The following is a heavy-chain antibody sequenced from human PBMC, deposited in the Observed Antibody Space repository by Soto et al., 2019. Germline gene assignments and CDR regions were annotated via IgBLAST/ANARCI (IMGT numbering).Heavy chain of an antibody. D-gene: IGHD4-4*01. J-gene: IGHJ5*02. V-gene: IGHV3-23*01. CDR3: AKGPDSNTPFSWFDP. CDR1: GFTFSSYA. Sequence: GGSLRLSCAASGFTFSSYAMSWVRQAPGKGLEWVSAISGSGGSTYYADSVKGRFTISRNNSKNTLYLQMNSLRAEDTAVYYCAKGPDSNTPFSWFDPWGQGTLVTVSS. CDR2: ISGSGGST.